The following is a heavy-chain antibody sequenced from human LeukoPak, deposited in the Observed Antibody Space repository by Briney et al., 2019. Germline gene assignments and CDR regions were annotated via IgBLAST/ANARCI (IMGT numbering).Heavy chain of an antibody. CDR3: ARKRYGSQIDY. V-gene: IGHV3-33*01. CDR1: GFTFSSYG. J-gene: IGHJ4*02. Sequence: PGGSLRLSCAASGFTFSSYGMHWVRQAPGKGLEWVAVIWYDGSNKYYADSVEGRFTISRDNSKNTLYLQMNSLRAEDAAVYYCARKRYGSQIDYWGQGTLVTVSS. CDR2: IWYDGSNK. D-gene: IGHD2-15*01.